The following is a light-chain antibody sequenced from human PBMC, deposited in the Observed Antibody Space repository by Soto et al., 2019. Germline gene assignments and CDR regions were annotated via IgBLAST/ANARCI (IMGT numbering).Light chain of an antibody. J-gene: IGKJ4*01. CDR3: QHFKYYPLT. Sequence: AIPLTQSPSSLSASVGDRVTITCRASQGVRSPLAWYKQKPGKAPKFLIFGASSLSTGVTSRFIASGSGTDFSLTISSLQPEDFATDICQHFKYYPLTFGGGTKVEIK. CDR2: GAS. CDR1: QGVRSP. V-gene: IGKV1D-13*01.